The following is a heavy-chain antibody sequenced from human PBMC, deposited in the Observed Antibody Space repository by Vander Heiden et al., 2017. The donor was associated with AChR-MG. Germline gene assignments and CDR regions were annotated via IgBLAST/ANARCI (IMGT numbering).Heavy chain of an antibody. V-gene: IGHV3-21*01. CDR1: GSTFSSYS. CDR2: ISSSSSYI. D-gene: IGHD1-26*01. J-gene: IGHJ6*02. CDR3: ALVGATTSDYYYGMDV. Sequence: EVQLVESGGGLVKPGGSLRPSCAASGSTFSSYSMNWVRQAPGKGLEWVSSISSSSSYIYYADSVKGRFTISRDNAKNSLYLQMNSLRAEDTAVYYCALVGATTSDYYYGMDVWGQGTTVTVSS.